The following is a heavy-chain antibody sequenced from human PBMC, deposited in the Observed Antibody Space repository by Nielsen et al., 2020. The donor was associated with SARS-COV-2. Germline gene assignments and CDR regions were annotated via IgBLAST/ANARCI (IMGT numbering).Heavy chain of an antibody. D-gene: IGHD1-26*01. J-gene: IGHJ4*02. CDR3: ASLRAWDPFDY. CDR1: GFTFSGSA. CDR2: IRSKANSYAT. V-gene: IGHV3-73*01. Sequence: GESLKISCAASGFTFSGSAMHWVRQASGKGLEWVGRIRSKANSYATAYAASVKGRFTISRDDSKNTAYLQMNSLRAEDTAVYYCASLRAWDPFDYWGQGTLVTVSS.